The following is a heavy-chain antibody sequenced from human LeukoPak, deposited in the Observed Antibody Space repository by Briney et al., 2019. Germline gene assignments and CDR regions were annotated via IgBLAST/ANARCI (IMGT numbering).Heavy chain of an antibody. CDR2: IYYSGST. V-gene: IGHV4-59*01. CDR1: GGSISSYY. Sequence: SETLSLTCTVSGGSISSYYWSWIRQPPGKGLEWIGYIYYSGSTNYNPSLKSRVTISVDTSKNQFSLKLSSVTAADTAVYYCARERRDGYAENPYYWGQGTLVTVSS. D-gene: IGHD5-24*01. J-gene: IGHJ4*02. CDR3: ARERRDGYAENPYY.